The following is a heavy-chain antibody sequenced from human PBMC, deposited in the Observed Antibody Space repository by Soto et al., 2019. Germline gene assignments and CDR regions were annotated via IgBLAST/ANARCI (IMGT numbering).Heavy chain of an antibody. CDR3: ARAGYGDSDYYYCAMDV. V-gene: IGHV1-69*02. CDR1: GGTFSTYT. Sequence: QVQLVQSGAEVKKPGSSVKVSCKASGGTFSTYTIGWVRQAPGQGLEWMGRIIPSLAVANYAQKFQGRVTLTADISTSTSYMELSSLRSEDTAVYYCARAGYGDSDYYYCAMDVWGKGTTVTVSS. J-gene: IGHJ6*04. D-gene: IGHD4-17*01. CDR2: IIPSLAVA.